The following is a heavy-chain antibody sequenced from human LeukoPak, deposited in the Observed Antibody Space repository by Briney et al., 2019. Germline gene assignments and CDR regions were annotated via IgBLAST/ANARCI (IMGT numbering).Heavy chain of an antibody. Sequence: GGSLRLSCAASGFTFSSYSMNWVRQAPGKGLEWVSSISSSSSYIYYADSVKGRSTISRDNAKNSLYLQMNSLRAEDTAVYYCARSIRGLFAFDWSPIDYWGQGTLVTVSS. D-gene: IGHD3-9*01. V-gene: IGHV3-21*01. J-gene: IGHJ4*02. CDR1: GFTFSSYS. CDR2: ISSSSSYI. CDR3: ARSIRGLFAFDWSPIDY.